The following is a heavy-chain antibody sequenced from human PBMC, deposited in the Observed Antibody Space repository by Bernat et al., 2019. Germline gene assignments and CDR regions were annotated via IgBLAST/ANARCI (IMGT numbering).Heavy chain of an antibody. CDR3: ARGLHSSWFRPRFDY. J-gene: IGHJ4*02. V-gene: IGHV3-23*01. CDR1: GFTFSSYA. D-gene: IGHD6-13*01. Sequence: EVQLLESGGGLVQPGGSLRLSCAASGFTFSSYAMSWVRQAPGKGLEWVSAIRGSGGSTYDADSVRGRLTISRDNSKNTMYLQMNSLRAEDTAVYYCARGLHSSWFRPRFDYWGQGTLVTVSS. CDR2: IRGSGGST.